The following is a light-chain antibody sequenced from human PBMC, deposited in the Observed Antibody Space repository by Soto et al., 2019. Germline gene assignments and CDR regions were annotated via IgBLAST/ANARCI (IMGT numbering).Light chain of an antibody. Sequence: DIQMTQSPSTLSASVGDRVTITCRASQSINTWVAWYQQKPGTAPKLLIYAASNLKSGVPARFSGSGSGTELILTISSLQPDDSATYYCQLYNNYSPWTFGQGTKVDIK. CDR3: QLYNNYSPWT. J-gene: IGKJ1*01. V-gene: IGKV1-5*01. CDR1: QSINTW. CDR2: AAS.